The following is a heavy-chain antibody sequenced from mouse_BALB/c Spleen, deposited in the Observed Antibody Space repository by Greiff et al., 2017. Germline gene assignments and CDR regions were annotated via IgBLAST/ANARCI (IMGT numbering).Heavy chain of an antibody. CDR2: ISYDGSN. CDR1: GYSITSGYY. J-gene: IGHJ4*01. D-gene: IGHD2-14*01. Sequence: VQLKESGPGLVKPSQSLSLTCSVTGYSITSGYYWNWIRQFPGNKLEWMGYISYDGSNNYNPSLKNRISITRDTSKNQFFLKLNSVTTEDTATYYCAREGYDGPYYAMDYWGQGTSVTVSS. CDR3: AREGYDGPYYAMDY. V-gene: IGHV3-6*02.